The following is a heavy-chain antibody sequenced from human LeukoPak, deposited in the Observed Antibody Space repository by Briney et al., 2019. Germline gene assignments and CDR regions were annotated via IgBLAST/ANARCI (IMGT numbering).Heavy chain of an antibody. D-gene: IGHD5-12*01. CDR3: ARLDSGYDMGIYYFDY. CDR1: GYTFTGYY. V-gene: IGHV1-2*02. CDR2: INPNSGGT. Sequence: ASVKVSCKASGYTFTGYYMHWVRQAPGQGLEWMGWINPNSGGTNYAQKFQGRVTMTRDTSISTAYMELSRLRSDDTAVYYCARLDSGYDMGIYYFDYWGQGTPVTVSS. J-gene: IGHJ4*02.